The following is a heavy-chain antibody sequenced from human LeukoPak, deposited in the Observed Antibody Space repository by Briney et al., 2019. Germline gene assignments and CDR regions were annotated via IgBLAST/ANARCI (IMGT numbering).Heavy chain of an antibody. V-gene: IGHV1-18*01. D-gene: IGHD2-2*01. Sequence: GAEVKVFCKASGCYFTSYGISGGVQAPGQGRQGMVWISAYNGNENYDQKLQSRVTMTTDTCTSTAYMELRSLRSDDTAVYYCARVACSSTSCYFRDYYYYMDVWGKGTTVTVSS. CDR1: GCYFTSYG. J-gene: IGHJ6*03. CDR3: ARVACSSTSCYFRDYYYYMDV. CDR2: ISAYNGNE.